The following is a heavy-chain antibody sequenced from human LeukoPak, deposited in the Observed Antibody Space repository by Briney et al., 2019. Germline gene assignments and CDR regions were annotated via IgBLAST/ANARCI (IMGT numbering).Heavy chain of an antibody. CDR3: AKDSLLGYYFDNSGSYS. V-gene: IGHV3-23*01. Sequence: PGGSLRLSCAASGFTFSNYGMSWVRQAPGKGLEWVSDISGSGGITYYAESVKGRFTISRDNSKNTLYLQMNSLRAEDTAVYYCAKDSLLGYYFDNSGSYSWGQGTQVTVSS. D-gene: IGHD3-22*01. CDR2: ISGSGGIT. CDR1: GFTFSNYG. J-gene: IGHJ4*02.